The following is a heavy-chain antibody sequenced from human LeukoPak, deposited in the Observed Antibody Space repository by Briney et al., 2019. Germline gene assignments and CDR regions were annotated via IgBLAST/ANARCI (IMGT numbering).Heavy chain of an antibody. CDR2: ISREGANT. V-gene: IGHV3-64D*06. Sequence: GGSLRLSCSASGFMFSDTVMHWIRQAPGRGPDYVSAISREGANTYYADSVKGRFTISRDNSKNTLYLQMSSLRAEDTAVYYCVKEISAYYDYWGLGTLVTVSS. D-gene: IGHD3-22*01. CDR1: GFMFSDTV. J-gene: IGHJ4*02. CDR3: VKEISAYYDY.